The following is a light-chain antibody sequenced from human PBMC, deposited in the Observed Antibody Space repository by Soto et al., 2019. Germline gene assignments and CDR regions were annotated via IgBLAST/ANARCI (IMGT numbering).Light chain of an antibody. J-gene: IGKJ1*01. CDR1: QSISSN. Sequence: EIVMTQSPATLSVSPGERATLSCRASQSISSNLAWYQQKPGQVPRLLIYGASTRATGIPARFSGSGSGTEFTLTISSLQSEDFAVYYCQQYNYWPVTFGQGTKV. V-gene: IGKV3-15*01. CDR2: GAS. CDR3: QQYNYWPVT.